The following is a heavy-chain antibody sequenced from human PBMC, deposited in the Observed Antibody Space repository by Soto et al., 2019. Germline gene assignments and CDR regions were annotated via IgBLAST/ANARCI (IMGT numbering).Heavy chain of an antibody. CDR2: NIPIFHTA. D-gene: IGHD2-2*01. J-gene: IGHJ6*02. CDR1: GDTFNSYA. V-gene: IGHV1-69*13. Sequence: SVKVSCKASGDTFNSYAISWVRRAPGQGLELMGGNIPIFHTANYAQKFQARVTMTADESARTAYMELSGLRSEDTAVYYCARVGYCNTTSCLFYYYHHGMDGWGQGTTGTACS. CDR3: ARVGYCNTTSCLFYYYHHGMDG.